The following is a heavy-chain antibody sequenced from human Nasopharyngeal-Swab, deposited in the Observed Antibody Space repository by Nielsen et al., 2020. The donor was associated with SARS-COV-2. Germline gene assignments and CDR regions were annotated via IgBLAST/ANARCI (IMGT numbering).Heavy chain of an antibody. J-gene: IGHJ4*01. CDR3: ARVTGGYSFDP. CDR2: INGDGTIT. CDR1: GFSFSSYW. Sequence: GESLKISCAASGFSFSSYWLHYVRQVPGKGLLWVSRINGDGTITTYADSVKGRFTISRDNAKNTLYLQMNSLTVEDTAVYYCARVTGGYSFDPWGQGTLVTVSS. V-gene: IGHV3-74*03. D-gene: IGHD3-22*01.